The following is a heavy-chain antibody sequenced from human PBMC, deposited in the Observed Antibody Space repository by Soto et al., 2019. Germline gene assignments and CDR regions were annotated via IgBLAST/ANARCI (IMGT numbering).Heavy chain of an antibody. Sequence: GGSLRLSCAASGFTFSTYWMHWVRQAPGKGLVWVSRTNSDGSSTIYADSVKGRFTISRDNSKNTLYLQMNSLRAEDTAVYYCARVAGSYYYDSSGYSLQSYYFDYWGQGTLVTVST. D-gene: IGHD3-22*01. CDR2: TNSDGSST. V-gene: IGHV3-74*01. CDR1: GFTFSTYW. CDR3: ARVAGSYYYDSSGYSLQSYYFDY. J-gene: IGHJ4*02.